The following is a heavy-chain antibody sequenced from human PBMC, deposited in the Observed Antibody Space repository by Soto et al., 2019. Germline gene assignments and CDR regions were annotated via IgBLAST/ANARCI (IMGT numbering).Heavy chain of an antibody. CDR2: VKPSEGST. CDR3: ARDVVGGWSPCDY. Sequence: ASVKVSCKASGYSLTNCYLHWVRQAPGQGLEWKGVVKPSEGSTTYAQNLQGRVTMTRDTSTSTVYMELSSLRSEDTAVYYCARDVVGGWSPCDYWG. J-gene: IGHJ4*01. D-gene: IGHD6-19*01. CDR1: GYSLTNCY. V-gene: IGHV1-46*04.